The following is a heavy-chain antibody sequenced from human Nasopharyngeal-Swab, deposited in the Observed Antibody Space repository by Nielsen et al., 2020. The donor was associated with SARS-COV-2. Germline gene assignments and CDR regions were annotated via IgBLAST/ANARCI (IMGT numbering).Heavy chain of an antibody. D-gene: IGHD5-12*01. CDR3: AKQNSGYDYEDNYYYYYMDV. J-gene: IGHJ6*03. Sequence: SETLSLTCTVSGGSLSSYYWSWIRQPPGKGLEWIVYIYYSGSTKYNPSLKSRVTISVDKSKNQFSLSLNPVTAADTAVYYCAKQNSGYDYEDNYYYYYMDVWGQGTTVTVSS. V-gene: IGHV4-59*01. CDR1: GGSLSSYY. CDR2: IYYSGST.